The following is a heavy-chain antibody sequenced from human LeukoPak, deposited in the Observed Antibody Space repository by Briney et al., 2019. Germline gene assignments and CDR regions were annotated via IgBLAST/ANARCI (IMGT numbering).Heavy chain of an antibody. J-gene: IGHJ5*02. D-gene: IGHD3-22*01. CDR2: ISSSGSTI. Sequence: GGSLRLSCAASGFTFSDYYMSWIRQAPGKGLEWVSYISSSGSTIYYADSVKGRFTISRDNAKNSLYLQMNSLRAEDTAVYYCARELYYDWTPAFDPWGQGTLVTVSS. CDR1: GFTFSDYY. V-gene: IGHV3-11*04. CDR3: ARELYYDWTPAFDP.